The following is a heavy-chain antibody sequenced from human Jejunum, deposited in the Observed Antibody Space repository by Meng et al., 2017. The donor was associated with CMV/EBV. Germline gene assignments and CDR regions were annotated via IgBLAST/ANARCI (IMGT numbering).Heavy chain of an antibody. Sequence: AGASISRGGSYWAWLRVHPGKGLEWIGSIVYSGSSHYNPCVRSRATMSVDTSQNQFYLQLNSVTAADTAIYCCARAIRLGTPSFDQWGQGALVTVSS. CDR3: ARAIRLGTPSFDQ. CDR1: GASISRGGSY. V-gene: IGHV4-31*02. D-gene: IGHD2-15*01. CDR2: IVYSGSS. J-gene: IGHJ4*02.